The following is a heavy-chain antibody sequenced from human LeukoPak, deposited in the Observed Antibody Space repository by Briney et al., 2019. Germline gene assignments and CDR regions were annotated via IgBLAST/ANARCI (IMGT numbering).Heavy chain of an antibody. Sequence: PGRSLRLSCAASGFTFSSYGMHWVRQAPGKGLEWVAVIWYDGSNKYYADSVKGRFTISRDNSKNTLYLQMNGLRAEDTAVYYCARDRYGSGSRYYYGMDVWGKGTTVTVSS. D-gene: IGHD3-10*01. CDR1: GFTFSSYG. V-gene: IGHV3-33*01. CDR3: ARDRYGSGSRYYYGMDV. CDR2: IWYDGSNK. J-gene: IGHJ6*04.